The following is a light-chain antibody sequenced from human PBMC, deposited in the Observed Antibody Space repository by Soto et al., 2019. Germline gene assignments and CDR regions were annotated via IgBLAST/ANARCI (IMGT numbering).Light chain of an antibody. V-gene: IGKV1-39*01. CDR2: AAS. Sequence: DIQMTQSASPLSASVGDRVTITCRASQSISRYLIWYQQKPGTAPRVLIYAASRLQSGVPSRFHGSGSGPNFTPTTYRLKPEDFATDYCHQSYYSPTTFVHGTPLQTK. CDR3: HQSYYSPTT. J-gene: IGKJ1*01. CDR1: QSISRY.